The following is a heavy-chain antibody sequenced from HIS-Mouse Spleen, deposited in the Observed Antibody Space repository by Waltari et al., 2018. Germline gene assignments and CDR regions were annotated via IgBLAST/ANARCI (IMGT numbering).Heavy chain of an antibody. D-gene: IGHD4-4*01. J-gene: IGHJ4*02. V-gene: IGHV1-8*01. CDR1: GYTFPSYD. CDR3: ARGHDYSNYFDY. Sequence: QVQLVQSGAEVKKPGASVKVSCKASGYTFPSYDINWVLQATGQGLEWMGWMNPNSGNTGYAQKFQGRVTMTRNTSISTAYMELSSLRSGDTAVYYCARGHDYSNYFDYWGQGTLVTVSS. CDR2: MNPNSGNT.